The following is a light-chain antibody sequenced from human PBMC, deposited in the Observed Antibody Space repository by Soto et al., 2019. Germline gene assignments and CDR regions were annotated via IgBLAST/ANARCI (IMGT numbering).Light chain of an antibody. J-gene: IGLJ2*01. V-gene: IGLV2-8*01. CDR3: SSYAGSNNVV. CDR2: EVS. CDR1: SSDVGGSNY. Sequence: QSALTQPPSASGSPGQSVTISCTGTSSDVGGSNYVSCYQQHPGKAPKLMIYEVSNRPSGVPDRFSGSKYGNTASLTVSGLQAEDEADYYCSSYAGSNNVVFGGVTKLTVL.